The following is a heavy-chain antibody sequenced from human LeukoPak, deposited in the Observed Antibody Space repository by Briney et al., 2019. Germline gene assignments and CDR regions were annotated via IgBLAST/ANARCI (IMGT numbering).Heavy chain of an antibody. CDR1: GFTFSSYW. Sequence: GSLRLSCAASGFTFSSYWMSWVRQAPGKGLEWVANIKQDGSEKYYVDSVKGRFTISRDNAKNSLYLQMNSLRAEDTAVYYCALLLWFGELFNDYWGQGTLVTVSS. V-gene: IGHV3-7*01. D-gene: IGHD3-10*01. CDR3: ALLLWFGELFNDY. CDR2: IKQDGSEK. J-gene: IGHJ4*02.